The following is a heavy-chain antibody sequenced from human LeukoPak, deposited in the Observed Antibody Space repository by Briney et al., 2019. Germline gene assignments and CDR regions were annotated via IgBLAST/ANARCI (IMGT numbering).Heavy chain of an antibody. D-gene: IGHD3-10*01. CDR1: GYTFTSYY. CDR3: ARDSVLLWFGESKDAFDI. Sequence: ASVKVSCKASGYTFTSYYMHWVRQAPGQGLEWMGIINPSGGSTSYAQKFQGRVTMTRDTSTSTAYMELRSLRSDDTAVYYCARDSVLLWFGESKDAFDIWGQGAMVTVSS. J-gene: IGHJ3*02. V-gene: IGHV1-46*01. CDR2: INPSGGST.